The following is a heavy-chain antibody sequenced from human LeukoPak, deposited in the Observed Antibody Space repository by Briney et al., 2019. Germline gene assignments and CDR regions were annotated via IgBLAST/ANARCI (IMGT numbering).Heavy chain of an antibody. CDR2: ISSSGSTI. D-gene: IGHD5-18*01. Sequence: GGSLRLSCAASGFTFSSYEMNWVRQAPGKGLEWVSYISSSGSTIYYADSVKGRFTISRDNAKNSLYLQMNSLRAEDTAVYYCARPERGYSYGYQSPFDYWGQGTLVTVSS. CDR1: GFTFSSYE. J-gene: IGHJ4*02. CDR3: ARPERGYSYGYQSPFDY. V-gene: IGHV3-48*03.